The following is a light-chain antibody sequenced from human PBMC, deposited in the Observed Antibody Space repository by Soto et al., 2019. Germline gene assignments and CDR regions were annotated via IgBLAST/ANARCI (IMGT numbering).Light chain of an antibody. CDR2: KAS. CDR3: QQYNNYPWT. Sequence: DIQMTQSPSTPSASVGDRVTITCRASQSISIWLAWYQQKPGKAPNLLISKASSLESGVPSRFIGSGSGTEFTLTISSLQPDDFATYYCQQYNNYPWTFGQGTKV. CDR1: QSISIW. V-gene: IGKV1-5*03. J-gene: IGKJ1*01.